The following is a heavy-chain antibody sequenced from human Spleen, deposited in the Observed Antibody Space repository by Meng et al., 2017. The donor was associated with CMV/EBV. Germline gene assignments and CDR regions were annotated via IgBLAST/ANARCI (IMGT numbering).Heavy chain of an antibody. J-gene: IGHJ4*02. CDR1: GGSFSGYY. CDR3: ARIGPTWYSSSWYVDY. Sequence: QVQPQQWGAGLLTPAETLSLPCAVYGGSFSGYYWSWIRQPPGKGLEWIGEINHSGSTNYNPSLKSRVTISVDTSKNQFSLKLSSVTAADTAVYYCARIGPTWYSSSWYVDYWGQGTLVTVSS. CDR2: INHSGST. D-gene: IGHD6-13*01. V-gene: IGHV4-34*01.